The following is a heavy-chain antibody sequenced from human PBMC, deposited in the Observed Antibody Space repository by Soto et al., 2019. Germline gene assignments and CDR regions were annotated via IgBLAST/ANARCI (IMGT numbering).Heavy chain of an antibody. J-gene: IGHJ5*02. CDR1: GGTFSSYA. D-gene: IGHD4-17*01. Sequence: EASVKVSCKASGGTFSSYAISWVRQAPGQGLEWMGGIIPIFGTANYAQKFQGRVTITADESTSTAYMELSSLRSEDTAVYYCARDRSKYGDYSYDWFDPWGQGTLVTVSS. V-gene: IGHV1-69*13. CDR2: IIPIFGTA. CDR3: ARDRSKYGDYSYDWFDP.